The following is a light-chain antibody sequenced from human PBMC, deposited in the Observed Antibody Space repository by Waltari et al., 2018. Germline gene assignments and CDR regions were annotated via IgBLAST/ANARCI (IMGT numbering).Light chain of an antibody. V-gene: IGLV1-44*01. Sequence: QSVVTQPPSASGTPGQRVTISCSGSSSNIGRNTVNWYQQLPGTAPKLLIKSNNRRPAGVPDRVSGAKSGTSASLAISGLQSEDEADYYCAAWDDSLNGYVFGIGTKVTVL. J-gene: IGLJ1*01. CDR2: SNN. CDR3: AAWDDSLNGYV. CDR1: SSNIGRNT.